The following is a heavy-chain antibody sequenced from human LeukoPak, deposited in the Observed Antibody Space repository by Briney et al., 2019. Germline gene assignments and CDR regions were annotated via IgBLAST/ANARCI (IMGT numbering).Heavy chain of an antibody. V-gene: IGHV3-73*01. J-gene: IGHJ4*02. CDR2: IRSKANSYAT. CDR1: GFTFSGSA. CDR3: TSHYAMVRGVRGY. Sequence: PGGSLRLSCAASGFTFSGSAMHWVRQASGKGLEWVGRIRSKANSYATAYAASVKGRFTISRDDSKNTAYLQMNSLKTEDTAVYYCTSHYAMVRGVRGYWSQGTLVTVSS. D-gene: IGHD3-10*01.